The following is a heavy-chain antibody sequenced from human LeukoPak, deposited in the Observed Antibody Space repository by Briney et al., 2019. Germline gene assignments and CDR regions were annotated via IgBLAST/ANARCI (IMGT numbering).Heavy chain of an antibody. J-gene: IGHJ4*02. CDR2: ISSSSSYI. CDR1: GFTFSSYS. Sequence: GGSLRLSCAASGFTFSSYSMNWVRQAPGKGLEWVSSISSSSSYIYYADSVKGRFTISRDNAENSLYLQMNSLRAEDTAVYYCARGEIYSYGSSDYWGQGTLVTVSS. D-gene: IGHD5-18*01. CDR3: ARGEIYSYGSSDY. V-gene: IGHV3-21*01.